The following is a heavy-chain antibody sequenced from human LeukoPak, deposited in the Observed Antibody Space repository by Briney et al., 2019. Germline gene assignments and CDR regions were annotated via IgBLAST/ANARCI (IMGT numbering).Heavy chain of an antibody. D-gene: IGHD3-10*01. J-gene: IGHJ4*02. Sequence: SETLSLTCAVYGGSFSGYYWSWIRQPPGKGLEWIGEINHSGSTNYNPSLKSRVTISVDTSKNQFSLKLSSVTAADTAVYYCALMVRGTTPGTDYWGQGTLVTVSS. CDR3: ALMVRGTTPGTDY. CDR1: GGSFSGYY. V-gene: IGHV4-34*01. CDR2: INHSGST.